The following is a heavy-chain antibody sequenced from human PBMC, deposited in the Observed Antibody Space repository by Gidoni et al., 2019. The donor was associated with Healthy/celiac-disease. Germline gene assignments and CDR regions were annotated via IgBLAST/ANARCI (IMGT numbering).Heavy chain of an antibody. CDR3: ARGADDYGDYASYYFDY. CDR2: IYFRGST. Sequence: QVQLQESGPGLVEPSQTLFLTCTVSGGSIRSGGYYWSWIRQHPGKGLEWIGYIYFRGSTYYNPSLKSRVTISVDTSKNQFSLKLSSVTAADTAVYYCARGADDYGDYASYYFDYWGQGTLVTVSS. CDR1: GGSIRSGGYY. J-gene: IGHJ4*02. D-gene: IGHD4-17*01. V-gene: IGHV4-31*03.